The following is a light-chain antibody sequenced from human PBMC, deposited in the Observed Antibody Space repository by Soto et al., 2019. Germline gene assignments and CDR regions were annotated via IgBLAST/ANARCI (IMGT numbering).Light chain of an antibody. Sequence: QSALTQPASVSGSPGQSITISCTGTSSDVGGYIYVSWYQQHPGKAPKLMIYDVTSRPSGVSYRFSGSKSGNTASLTISGLQAEDEADYYCSSYTTSSHYVLGNGTKLTV. CDR3: SSYTTSSHYV. CDR1: SSDVGGYIY. J-gene: IGLJ1*01. CDR2: DVT. V-gene: IGLV2-14*01.